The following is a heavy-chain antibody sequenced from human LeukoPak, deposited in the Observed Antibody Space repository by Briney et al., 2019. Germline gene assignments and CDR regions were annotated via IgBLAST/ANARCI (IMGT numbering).Heavy chain of an antibody. Sequence: PGGSLRLSCAASGFTFSTYSTKWVRQAPGKGLEWVSYISDSSAMYYADSVRGRFTISRENDKNSLFLQMNSLRAEDTAVYYCARDTAAWDYWGQGTLVTVSS. CDR2: ISDSSAM. CDR3: ARDTAAWDY. D-gene: IGHD4-17*01. J-gene: IGHJ4*02. V-gene: IGHV3-48*01. CDR1: GFTFSTYS.